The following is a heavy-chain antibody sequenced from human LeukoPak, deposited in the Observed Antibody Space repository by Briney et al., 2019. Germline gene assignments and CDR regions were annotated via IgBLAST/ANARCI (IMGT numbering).Heavy chain of an antibody. J-gene: IGHJ4*02. V-gene: IGHV1-24*01. CDR1: GYTLTELS. CDR3: ATATKNYDSSGYFFDY. D-gene: IGHD3-22*01. CDR2: FDPEDCET. Sequence: ASVKVSRKVSGYTLTELSMHWVGQAGGKGGEGMGGFDPEDCETIYPQKLQGRVTMTEDTSTNPAYMELSTLTSEDTAVYYCATATKNYDSSGYFFDYWGQGTLVTVSS.